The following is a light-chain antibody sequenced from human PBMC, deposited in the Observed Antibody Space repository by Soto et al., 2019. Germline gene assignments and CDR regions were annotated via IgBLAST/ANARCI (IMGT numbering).Light chain of an antibody. CDR1: QSISGTF. CDR2: GAS. V-gene: IGKV3-20*01. Sequence: EIMLTQSPATLSLSPGERATLSFRAGQSISGTFLNWYQQKPGQAPRLLIYGASNRATGTPDRFSGSGSGTDFTLTISRLEPEDFAVYFCQQYDNLSWTFGQGTKVDI. J-gene: IGKJ1*01. CDR3: QQYDNLSWT.